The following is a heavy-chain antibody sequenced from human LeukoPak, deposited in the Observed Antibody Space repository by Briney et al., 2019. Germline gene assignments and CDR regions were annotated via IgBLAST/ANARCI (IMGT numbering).Heavy chain of an antibody. J-gene: IGHJ3*02. CDR2: ISYDGRNK. V-gene: IGHV3-30*18. CDR3: AKDRGSGWYDALDI. D-gene: IGHD6-19*01. CDR1: GFTFRSYD. Sequence: GGSLRLSCAASGFTFRSYDMHWVRQAPGKGLEWVAVISYDGRNKYYADSAKGRFTISRDNSKNTLYLQVISLRAEDTAVYYCAKDRGSGWYDALDIWGQGTMVTVSS.